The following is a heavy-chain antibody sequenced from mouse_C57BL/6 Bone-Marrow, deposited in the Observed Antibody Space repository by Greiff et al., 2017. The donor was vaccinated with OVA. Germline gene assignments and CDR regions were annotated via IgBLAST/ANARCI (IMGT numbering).Heavy chain of an antibody. J-gene: IGHJ1*03. CDR3: AIKGLFEGLLWLRRYFDV. CDR1: GYTFTSYW. Sequence: QVQLQQPGAELVKPGASVKVSCKASGYTFTSYWMHWVKQRPGQGLEWIGRIHPSDSDTNYNQKFKGKATLTVDKSSSTAYMQLSSLTSEDAAVYYCAIKGLFEGLLWLRRYFDVWGTGTTVTVSS. CDR2: IHPSDSDT. V-gene: IGHV1-74*01. D-gene: IGHD2-2*01.